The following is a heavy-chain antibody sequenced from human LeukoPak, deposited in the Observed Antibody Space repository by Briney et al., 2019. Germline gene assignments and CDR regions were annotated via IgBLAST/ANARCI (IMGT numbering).Heavy chain of an antibody. CDR2: ISGSGGST. Sequence: GGSPRLSCAASGFTFSSYAMSWVRQAPGKGLEWVSAISGSGGSTYYADSVKGRFTISRDNSKNTLYLQMNSLRAEDTAVYYCAKDLRIDGIVVVITTYDYWGQGTLVTVSS. D-gene: IGHD3-22*01. CDR1: GFTFSSYA. CDR3: AKDLRIDGIVVVITTYDY. V-gene: IGHV3-23*01. J-gene: IGHJ4*02.